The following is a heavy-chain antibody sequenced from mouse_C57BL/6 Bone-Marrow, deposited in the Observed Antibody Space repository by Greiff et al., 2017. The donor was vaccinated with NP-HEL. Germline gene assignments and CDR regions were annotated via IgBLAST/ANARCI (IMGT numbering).Heavy chain of an antibody. CDR2: IHPSDSDT. Sequence: QVQLKQPGAELVKPGASVKVSCKASGYTFTSYWMHWVKQRPGQGLEWIGRIHPSDSDTNYNQKFKGKATLTVDKSSSTAYMQLSSLTSEDSAVYYCATLYYYGSSPSFAYWGQGTLVTVSA. CDR3: ATLYYYGSSPSFAY. CDR1: GYTFTSYW. J-gene: IGHJ3*01. V-gene: IGHV1-74*01. D-gene: IGHD1-1*01.